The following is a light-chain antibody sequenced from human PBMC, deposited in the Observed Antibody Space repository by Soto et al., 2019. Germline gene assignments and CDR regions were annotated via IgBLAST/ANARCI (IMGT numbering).Light chain of an antibody. V-gene: IGKV1-17*01. CDR2: GAS. J-gene: IGKJ1*01. Sequence: DIQMTQSPSSLSASVGDRVTITCRASQGIRDDLSWYQQKPGKAPKRLIYGASTLQSGVPLRFSGRGSGTGFTLTISSLQPEDSATYYCLQHNTYPRTFGQGTKVEIK. CDR1: QGIRDD. CDR3: LQHNTYPRT.